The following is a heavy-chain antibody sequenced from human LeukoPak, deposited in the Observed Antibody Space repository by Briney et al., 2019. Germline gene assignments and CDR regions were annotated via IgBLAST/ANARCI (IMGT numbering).Heavy chain of an antibody. CDR3: ATTLGSGYSADFDY. CDR2: MNPNSGNT. D-gene: IGHD3-22*01. Sequence: GASVKVSCKASGYTFTSYDINWVRQATGQGLEWMGWMNPNSGNTGYAQKFQGRVTMTRNTSISTAYMELSSLRSEDTAVYYCATTLGSGYSADFDYWGQGTLVTVSS. CDR1: GYTFTSYD. J-gene: IGHJ4*02. V-gene: IGHV1-8*01.